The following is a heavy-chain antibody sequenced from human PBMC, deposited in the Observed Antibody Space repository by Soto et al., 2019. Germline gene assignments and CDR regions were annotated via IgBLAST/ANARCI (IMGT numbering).Heavy chain of an antibody. V-gene: IGHV3-23*01. D-gene: IGHD5-12*01. J-gene: IGHJ4*02. Sequence: EVHLLESGGGLVQPGGSLGLSCEASGFSFNSYPMVWVPQAPGRGLEWVPVISAGGGGPYFADSVKGRFTISRDNSKNVLSLEMNSLRAKDTAIYFCAKGSIEYSASVDNWGQGTLVLVSS. CDR2: ISAGGGGP. CDR1: GFSFNSYP. CDR3: AKGSIEYSASVDN.